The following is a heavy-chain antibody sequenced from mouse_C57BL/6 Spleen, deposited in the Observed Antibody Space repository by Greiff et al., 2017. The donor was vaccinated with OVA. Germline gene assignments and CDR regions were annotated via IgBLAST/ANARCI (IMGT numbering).Heavy chain of an antibody. CDR2: ISSGSSTI. CDR3: ASDTTVVLDY. J-gene: IGHJ2*01. CDR1: GFTFSDYG. Sequence: EVHLVESGGGLLKPGGSLKLSCAASGFTFSDYGMHWVRQAPEKGLEWVAYISSGSSTIYYADTVKGRFTISRDNAKNTLFLQMTSLRSEDTAMYYCASDTTVVLDYWGQGTTLTVSS. D-gene: IGHD1-1*01. V-gene: IGHV5-17*01.